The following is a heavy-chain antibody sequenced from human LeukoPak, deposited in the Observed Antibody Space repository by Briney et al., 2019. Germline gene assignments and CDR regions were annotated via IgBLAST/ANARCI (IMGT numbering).Heavy chain of an antibody. J-gene: IGHJ4*02. Sequence: GGSLRLSCAASGFSFISYEMNWVRQAPGKGLEWVSYISSSAGTIYYADSVKGRFTISRDNAKNSLYLQMNSLRAEETAVYYCARDGKSGNFDYWGQGTLVTVSS. CDR3: ARDGKSGNFDY. D-gene: IGHD3-10*01. V-gene: IGHV3-48*03. CDR2: ISSSAGTI. CDR1: GFSFISYE.